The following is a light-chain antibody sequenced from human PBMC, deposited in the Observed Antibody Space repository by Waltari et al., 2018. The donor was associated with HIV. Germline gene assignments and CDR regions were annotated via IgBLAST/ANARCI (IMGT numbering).Light chain of an antibody. V-gene: IGLV2-23*02. CDR3: CSYARSGIP. Sequence: SALPQPASVSGSFGQSITISCTGTSSDVGSYNLVSCYQYNPGKAPKLIIYEVSKRPSGVSNRFSGSKSGNTASLTVSGLQAEDEAHYYCCSYARSGIPFGGGTKLTVL. CDR1: SSDVGSYNL. J-gene: IGLJ2*01. CDR2: EVS.